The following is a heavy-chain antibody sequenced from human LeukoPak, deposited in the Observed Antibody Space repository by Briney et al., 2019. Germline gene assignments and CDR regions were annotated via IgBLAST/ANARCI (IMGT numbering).Heavy chain of an antibody. J-gene: IGHJ3*02. V-gene: IGHV3-23*01. CDR2: ISGSGGNT. D-gene: IGHD3-10*01. Sequence: GGSRRLSCGASGFTFSNYAMSWGRQAPGKGLEWVSAISGSGGNTYYADSVKGRFTISRDNSKNTLYLQMNSLRAEDTAVYYCAKTRWFGEFLDAFDIWGQGTMVTVSS. CDR1: GFTFSNYA. CDR3: AKTRWFGEFLDAFDI.